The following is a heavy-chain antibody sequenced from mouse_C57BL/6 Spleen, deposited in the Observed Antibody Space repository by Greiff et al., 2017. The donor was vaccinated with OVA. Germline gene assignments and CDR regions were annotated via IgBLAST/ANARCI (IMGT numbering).Heavy chain of an antibody. Sequence: QVQLQQSGAELARPGASVKLSCKASGYTFTSYGISWVKQRPGQGLEWIGEIYPRSGNTYYNEKFKGKATLTADKSSSTAYMELRSLTSEDSAVYVCAREGVTVGARVDYWGQGTTLTVSS. CDR2: IYPRSGNT. CDR1: GYTFTSYG. V-gene: IGHV1-81*01. D-gene: IGHD1-1*01. J-gene: IGHJ2*01. CDR3: AREGVTVGARVDY.